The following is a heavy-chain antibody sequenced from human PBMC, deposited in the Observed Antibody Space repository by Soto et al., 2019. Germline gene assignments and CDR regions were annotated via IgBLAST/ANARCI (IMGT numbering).Heavy chain of an antibody. CDR2: ISYDGSNK. J-gene: IGHJ5*02. D-gene: IGHD3-10*01. Sequence: GGSLRLSCAASGFTFSSYGMHWVRQAPGKGLEWVAVISYDGSNKYYADSVKGRFTISRDNSKNTLYLQMNSLRAEDTAVYYCAKDYDTMVRGVIIDWFDPWGQGTLVTVSS. CDR3: AKDYDTMVRGVIIDWFDP. CDR1: GFTFSSYG. V-gene: IGHV3-30*18.